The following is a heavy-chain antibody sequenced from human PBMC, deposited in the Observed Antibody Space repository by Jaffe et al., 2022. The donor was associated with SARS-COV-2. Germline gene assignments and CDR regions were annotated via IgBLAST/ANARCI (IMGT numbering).Heavy chain of an antibody. CDR1: GFTFSTHN. CDR2: ITSGSSTI. V-gene: IGHV3-48*02. Sequence: EVQLVESGGGLVQPGGSLRLSCAASGFTFSTHNMNWVRQAPGKGLEWVSSITSGSSTIYYTDSVKGRFTISRDNAKNSLYLQMNSLRDGDTAVYYCASGFGSGRYPLDYWGQGTLVTVSS. CDR3: ASGFGSGRYPLDY. J-gene: IGHJ4*02. D-gene: IGHD3-10*01.